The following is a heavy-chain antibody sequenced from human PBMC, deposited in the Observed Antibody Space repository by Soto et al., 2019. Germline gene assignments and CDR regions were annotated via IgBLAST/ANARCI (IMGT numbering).Heavy chain of an antibody. Sequence: QLQLQESGSGLVKPSQTLSLTCAVSGGSISSGGYSWSWIRQPPGKGLEWIGYIYHSGSTYYNPSLKSRVTISVDRSKNQFSLKLSSVTAADTAVYYCARGHLTPYGVYYYYYGMDVWGQGTTVTVSS. CDR3: ARGHLTPYGVYYYYYGMDV. J-gene: IGHJ6*02. CDR1: GGSISSGGYS. V-gene: IGHV4-30-2*01. CDR2: IYHSGST. D-gene: IGHD4-17*01.